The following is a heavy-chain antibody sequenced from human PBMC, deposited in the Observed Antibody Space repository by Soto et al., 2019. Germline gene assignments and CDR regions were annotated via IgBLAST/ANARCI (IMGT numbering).Heavy chain of an antibody. CDR3: ARTITMVRGVIRSLDY. J-gene: IGHJ4*02. Sequence: QVQLQQWGAGLLKPSETLSLTCAVYGGSFSGYYWSWIRQPPGKGLEWIGEINHSGSTNYNPSLKSRVTISVDTSKNQFSLKLSSVTAADTAVYYCARTITMVRGVIRSLDYWGQGTLVTVSS. CDR2: INHSGST. CDR1: GGSFSGYY. D-gene: IGHD3-10*01. V-gene: IGHV4-34*01.